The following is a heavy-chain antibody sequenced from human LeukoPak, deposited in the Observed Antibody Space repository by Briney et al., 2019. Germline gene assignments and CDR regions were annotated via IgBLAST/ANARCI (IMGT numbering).Heavy chain of an antibody. D-gene: IGHD4-17*01. CDR2: ISGSGGST. CDR1: GFTFSSYA. Sequence: GGSLRLSCAASGFTFSSYAMSWVRQAPGKGLEWVSAISGSGGSTYYADSVKGRFTISRDNSKNTLYLQMNSLRAEDTAVYYCASWVTVTHDRIDYWGQGTLVTVSS. V-gene: IGHV3-23*01. CDR3: ASWVTVTHDRIDY. J-gene: IGHJ4*02.